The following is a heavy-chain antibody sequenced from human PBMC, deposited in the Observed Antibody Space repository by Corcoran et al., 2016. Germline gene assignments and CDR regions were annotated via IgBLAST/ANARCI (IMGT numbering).Heavy chain of an antibody. CDR2: IYYSGST. CDR3: ASFEGREVVVAAAFDY. J-gene: IGHJ4*02. V-gene: IGHV4-39*01. Sequence: QLQLQESGPGLVKPSETLSLTCTVSGGSISSSSYYWGWIRQPPGKGLEWIGSIYYSGSTYYNPSLKSRVTISVDTSKNQFSLKLSSVTAADTAVYYCASFEGREVVVAAAFDYWGQGTLVTVSS. D-gene: IGHD2-15*01. CDR1: GGSISSSSYY.